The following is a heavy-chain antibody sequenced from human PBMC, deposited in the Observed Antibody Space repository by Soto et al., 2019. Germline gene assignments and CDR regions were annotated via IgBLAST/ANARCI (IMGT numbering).Heavy chain of an antibody. CDR3: ARLGVCSSPSCYAYFDY. CDR2: IWYDGSNK. V-gene: IGHV3-33*01. Sequence: QVQLVESGGGVVQPGRSLRLSCAASGFTFSSYGMHWVRQAPGQGLEWVAVIWYDGSNKYYADSVKGRFTISRDNSKNTLYLQMNSLRAEDTAVYYCARLGVCSSPSCYAYFDYWGQGTLVTVSS. D-gene: IGHD2-2*01. CDR1: GFTFSSYG. J-gene: IGHJ4*02.